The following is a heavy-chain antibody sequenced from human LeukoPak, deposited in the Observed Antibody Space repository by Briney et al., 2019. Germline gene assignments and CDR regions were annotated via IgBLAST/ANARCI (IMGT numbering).Heavy chain of an antibody. Sequence: KPGGSLRLSCAASGFTFSSYSMIWVRQAPGKGLEWVSYISSSSSTIYYADSVKGRFTISRDNAKNSLYLQMNSLRDEDTAVYYCARSRIAVAGYSSDYWGQGTLVTVSS. CDR1: GFTFSSYS. V-gene: IGHV3-48*02. CDR3: ARSRIAVAGYSSDY. J-gene: IGHJ4*02. D-gene: IGHD6-19*01. CDR2: ISSSSSTI.